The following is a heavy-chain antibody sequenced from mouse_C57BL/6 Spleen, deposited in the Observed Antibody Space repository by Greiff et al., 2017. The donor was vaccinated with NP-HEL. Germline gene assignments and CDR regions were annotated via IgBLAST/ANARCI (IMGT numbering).Heavy chain of an antibody. D-gene: IGHD1-1*02. CDR1: GFNIKDYY. CDR2: IDPEDGET. J-gene: IGHJ2*01. CDR3: ARRDGVANFDY. V-gene: IGHV14-2*01. Sequence: VQLKESGAELVKPGASVKLSCTASGFNIKDYYMHWVKQRTEQGLEWIGRIDPEDGETKYAPNFQGKATITADTSSNTAYLQVSSLTSEDTAVYYCARRDGVANFDYWGQGTTLTVSS.